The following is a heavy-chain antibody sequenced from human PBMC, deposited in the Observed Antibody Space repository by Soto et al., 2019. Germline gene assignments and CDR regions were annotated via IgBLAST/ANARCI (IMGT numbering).Heavy chain of an antibody. CDR3: ARHAKLPAAKSWFDP. D-gene: IGHD2-2*01. CDR2: IYYRGST. V-gene: IGHV4-31*03. Sequence: QVQLQESGPGLVKPSQTLSLTCTVSGGSISSGGYYWSWIRQHPGKGLEWIGYIYYRGSTYYNPSLKSRVTISVDTSKNQFSLKLSSVTAADTAVYYCARHAKLPAAKSWFDPWGQGTLVTVST. CDR1: GGSISSGGYY. J-gene: IGHJ5*02.